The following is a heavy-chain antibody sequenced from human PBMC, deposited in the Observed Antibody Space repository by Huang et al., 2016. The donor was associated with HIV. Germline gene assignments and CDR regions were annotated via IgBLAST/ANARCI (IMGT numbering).Heavy chain of an antibody. CDR3: ARLPGSITMIRGVITDPY. CDR1: GGSIRSDNYY. Sequence: QLQLQESGPGLVKPSETLSLTCTVSGGSIRSDNYYWGWIRQPPGKGVEWIGSIYYSGSTYYNPAPKRRVTITVDTSKNHFSLRMMSVTAADTAVYYCARLPGSITMIRGVITDPYWGQGTLVTVSS. J-gene: IGHJ4*02. CDR2: IYYSGST. V-gene: IGHV4-39*02. D-gene: IGHD3-10*01.